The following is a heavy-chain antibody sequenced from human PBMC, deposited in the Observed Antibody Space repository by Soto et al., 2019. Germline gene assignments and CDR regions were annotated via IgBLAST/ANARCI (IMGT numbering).Heavy chain of an antibody. CDR2: INHSGST. CDR1: GGSFSGYY. CDR3: ARGYYYYGMDV. Sequence: PSETLSLTCAVYGGSFSGYYWGWIRQPPGKGLEWIGEINHSGSTNYNPSLKGRVTISVDTSKNQFSLKLSSVTAADTAVYYCARGYYYYGMDVWGQGTTVTVSS. V-gene: IGHV4-34*01. J-gene: IGHJ6*02.